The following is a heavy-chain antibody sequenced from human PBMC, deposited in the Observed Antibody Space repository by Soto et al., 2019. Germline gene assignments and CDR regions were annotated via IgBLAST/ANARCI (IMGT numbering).Heavy chain of an antibody. CDR3: ARDRVLTAYYYDSSGYSY. Sequence: AGGSLRLSCAASGFTFSSYSMNWVRQAPGKGLEWVSSISSSSSYIYYADSVKGRFTISRDNAKNSLYLQMNSLRAEDTAVYYCARDRVLTAYYYDSSGYSYWGQGTLVTVSS. J-gene: IGHJ4*02. V-gene: IGHV3-21*01. CDR1: GFTFSSYS. CDR2: ISSSSSYI. D-gene: IGHD3-22*01.